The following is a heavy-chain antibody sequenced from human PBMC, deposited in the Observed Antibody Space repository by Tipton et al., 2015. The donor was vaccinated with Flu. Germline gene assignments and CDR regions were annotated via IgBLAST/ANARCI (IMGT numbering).Heavy chain of an antibody. Sequence: QVQLVQSGAEVKKPGASVKVSCKASGYSFTSFGVSWVRQAPGRGLEWMGWISGYTGNTIFARSLQGRVTLTTDTSTSTAYMELRGLRSDDTAAYYCARDAVQGVVSAYSHAMEVWGQGTTVTVSS. J-gene: IGHJ6*01. CDR2: ISGYTGNT. CDR1: GYSFTSFG. CDR3: ARDAVQGVVSAYSHAMEV. V-gene: IGHV1-18*01. D-gene: IGHD3-10*01.